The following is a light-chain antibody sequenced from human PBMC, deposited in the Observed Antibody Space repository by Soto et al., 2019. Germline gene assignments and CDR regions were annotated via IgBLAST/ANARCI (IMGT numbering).Light chain of an antibody. J-gene: IGKJ1*01. Sequence: DVQMTQSPSTLSASVGDRVTITCRASQNIGTWLAWYQQKPGGAPRLLIYDVSNLESGVPSRFSRSGSGPEFTLTITXLQPEDFGIYYCQQYDSSRTFGQGTKVDIK. V-gene: IGKV1-5*01. CDR2: DVS. CDR1: QNIGTW. CDR3: QQYDSSRT.